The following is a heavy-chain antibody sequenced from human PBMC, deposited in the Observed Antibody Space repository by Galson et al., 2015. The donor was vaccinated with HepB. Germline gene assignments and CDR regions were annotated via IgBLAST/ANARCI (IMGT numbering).Heavy chain of an antibody. J-gene: IGHJ4*02. CDR2: VYAPNGDT. V-gene: IGHV1-3*01. CDR3: ARLSATAPGY. D-gene: IGHD6-25*01. Sequence: SVKVSCKASGYNFTNYAMHWVRQAPGQGLEWMGWVYAPNGDTKYSQRFQDRVTFTRDTSASTAYMELSILRSEDTALYYCARLSATAPGYWGQGTLVTVSS. CDR1: GYNFTNYA.